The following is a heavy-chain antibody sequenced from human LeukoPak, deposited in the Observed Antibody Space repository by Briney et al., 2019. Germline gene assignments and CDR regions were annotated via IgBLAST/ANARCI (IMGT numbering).Heavy chain of an antibody. CDR3: ARRLTQYDCFDP. J-gene: IGHJ5*02. CDR2: TYYRSTWYN. D-gene: IGHD2-2*01. CDR1: GDSVSSNSVT. V-gene: IGHV6-1*01. Sequence: SQTLSLICAISGDSVSSNSVTWNWIRQSPSRGLEWLGRTYYRSTWYNDYAVSVRGRITVNPDTSKNQFSLHLNSVTPEDTAVYYCARRLTQYDCFDPWGQGILVTVSS.